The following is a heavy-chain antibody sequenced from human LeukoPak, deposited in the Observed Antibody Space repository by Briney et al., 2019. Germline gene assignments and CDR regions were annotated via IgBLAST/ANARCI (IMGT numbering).Heavy chain of an antibody. CDR2: ISWNSGSI. V-gene: IGHV3-9*01. Sequence: PGGSLRLSCAASGFTFDDYAMHWVRQAPGKGLEWVSGISWNSGSIGYADSVKGRFTISRDNAKNSLYLQMNSLRAEDTALYYCAKDVDPSLAHKLPAAIDYWSQGALVTVSS. J-gene: IGHJ4*02. CDR3: AKDVDPSLAHKLPAAIDY. CDR1: GFTFDDYA. D-gene: IGHD2-2*01.